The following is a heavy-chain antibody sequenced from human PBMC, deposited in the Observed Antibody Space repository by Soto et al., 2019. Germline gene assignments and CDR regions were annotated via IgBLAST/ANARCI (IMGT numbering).Heavy chain of an antibody. CDR3: ARWDVYGDV. D-gene: IGHD4-17*01. V-gene: IGHV3-23*01. J-gene: IGHJ4*02. Sequence: EVQLLESGGGLVQPGGSLRLSCAASGFSFSTYSMAWVRQTPGKGLAWVSGLSGGGSNTFYADSVQGRFTISVDNSKNTVYLQMNSLRGEDTAVYYCARWDVYGDVWGQGTLVTVSS. CDR1: GFSFSTYS. CDR2: LSGGGSNT.